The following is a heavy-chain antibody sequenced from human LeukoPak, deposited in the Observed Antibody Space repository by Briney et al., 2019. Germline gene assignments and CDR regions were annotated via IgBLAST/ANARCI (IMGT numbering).Heavy chain of an antibody. J-gene: IGHJ4*02. CDR2: VSGSGDRM. V-gene: IGHV3-23*01. CDR3: AREGYYGSGSPPSLYFDY. Sequence: GGSLRLSCAASGFTSSSYALNWVRQAPGKGLEWVATVSGSGDRMYHADSVKGRFTISRDNSRSTLYLQMNSLRPEDTAIYYCAREGYYGSGSPPSLYFDYWGQGTLVTVSS. D-gene: IGHD3-10*01. CDR1: GFTSSSYA.